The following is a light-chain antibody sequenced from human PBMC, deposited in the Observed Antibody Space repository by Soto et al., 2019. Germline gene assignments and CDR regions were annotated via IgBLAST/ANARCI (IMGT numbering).Light chain of an antibody. J-gene: IGKJ4*01. CDR1: QSISSY. CDR3: QQSYGTHLT. V-gene: IGKV1-39*01. Sequence: DIEMTQSPSSLSASVGDRVTITCRASQSISSYLNWYQQKPGKVPKLLIYAASSLQSGVPPRFSGSGSGTDFTLTISSLQPEDFATYYCQQSYGTHLTFGGGTKVEIK. CDR2: AAS.